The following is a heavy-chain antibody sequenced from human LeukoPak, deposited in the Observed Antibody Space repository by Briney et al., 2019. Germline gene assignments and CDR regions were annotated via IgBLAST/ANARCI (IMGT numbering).Heavy chain of an antibody. J-gene: IGHJ4*02. CDR2: INPNSGGT. CDR1: GYTFTGCY. V-gene: IGHV1-2*04. Sequence: ASVKVYCKASGYTFTGCYMHWVRQAPGQGLEWMGWINPNSGGTNYAQKFQGWVTMTRDTSISTAYMELSRLRSDDTAVYYCARPSYGSGSYLGYWGQGTLVTVSS. D-gene: IGHD3-10*01. CDR3: ARPSYGSGSYLGY.